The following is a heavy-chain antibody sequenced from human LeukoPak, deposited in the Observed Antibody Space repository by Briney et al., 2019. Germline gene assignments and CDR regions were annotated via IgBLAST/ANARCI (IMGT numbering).Heavy chain of an antibody. CDR3: ARARSITIFGVVIPRGDYMDV. J-gene: IGHJ6*03. V-gene: IGHV4-59*01. D-gene: IGHD3-3*01. CDR2: IYYSGST. Sequence: SETLSLTCTVSGGSISSYYWSWIRQPPGKGLEWIGYIYYSGSTNYNPSLKSRVTISVDTSENQFSLKLSSVTAADTAVYYCARARSITIFGVVIPRGDYMDVWGKGTTVTVSS. CDR1: GGSISSYY.